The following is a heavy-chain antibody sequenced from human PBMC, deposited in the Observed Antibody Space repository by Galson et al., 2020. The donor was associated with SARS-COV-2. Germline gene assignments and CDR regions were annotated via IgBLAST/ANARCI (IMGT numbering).Heavy chain of an antibody. V-gene: IGHV5-51*01. CDR2: IYPGDSDT. CDR1: GYSFTSYW. Sequence: GESLKISCKGSGYSFTSYWIGWVRQMPGKGLEWMGIIYPGDSDTRYSPSFQGQVTISADKSISTAYLQWSSLKASDTAMYYCARRNYNFWSGYYGEAYYYYMDVWGKGTTVTVSS. J-gene: IGHJ6*03. CDR3: ARRNYNFWSGYYGEAYYYYMDV. D-gene: IGHD3-3*01.